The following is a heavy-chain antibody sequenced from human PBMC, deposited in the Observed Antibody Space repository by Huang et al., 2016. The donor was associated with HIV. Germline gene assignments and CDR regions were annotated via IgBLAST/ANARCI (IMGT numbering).Heavy chain of an antibody. D-gene: IGHD6-13*01. J-gene: IGHJ5*02. CDR3: ARASLGSSWYYEFDP. V-gene: IGHV1-8*03. CDR2: MNPNRGNT. Sequence: QVQQVQSGAEVKKPGASVKVSCKASGYTFTSYDINWVRQATGQGLEWMGGMNPNRGNTGYAQKFQGRVTITRNTSISTAYMELSSLRSEDTAVYYCARASLGSSWYYEFDPWGQGTLVTVSS. CDR1: GYTFTSYD.